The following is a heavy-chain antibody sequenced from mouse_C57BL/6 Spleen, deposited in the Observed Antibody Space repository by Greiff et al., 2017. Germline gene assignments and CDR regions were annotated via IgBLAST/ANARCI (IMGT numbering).Heavy chain of an antibody. D-gene: IGHD1-1*01. V-gene: IGHV1-64*01. CDR2: IHPNSGST. CDR3: ASPPITTVVKDYYFDY. Sequence: QVQLQQPGAELVKPGASVKLSCKASGYTFTSYWMHWVKQRPGQGLEWIGMIHPNSGSTNYNEKFKSKATLTVDKSSRTAYRQLSSLTSEDSAVYYCASPPITTVVKDYYFDYWGQGTTLTVSS. CDR1: GYTFTSYW. J-gene: IGHJ2*01.